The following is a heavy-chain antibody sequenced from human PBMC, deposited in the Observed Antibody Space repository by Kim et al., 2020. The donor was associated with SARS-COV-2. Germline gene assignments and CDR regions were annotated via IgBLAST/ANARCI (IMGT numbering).Heavy chain of an antibody. V-gene: IGHV1-8*01. CDR3: ARGSLGTMIVVVIPTYYYGMDV. CDR2: MNPNSGNT. Sequence: ASVKVSCKASGYTFTSYDINWVRQATGQGLEWMGWMNPNSGNTGYAQKFQGRVTMTRNTSISTAYMELSSLRSEDTAVYYCARGSLGTMIVVVIPTYYYGMDVWGQGTTVTVSS. J-gene: IGHJ6*02. D-gene: IGHD3-22*01. CDR1: GYTFTSYD.